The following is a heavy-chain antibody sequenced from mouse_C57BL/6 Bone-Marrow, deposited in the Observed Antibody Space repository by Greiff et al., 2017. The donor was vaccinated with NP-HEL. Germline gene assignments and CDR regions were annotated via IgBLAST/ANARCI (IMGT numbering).Heavy chain of an antibody. V-gene: IGHV1-26*01. Sequence: EVHLQQSGPELVKPGASVKISCKASGYTFTDYYMNWVKQSHGKSLEWIGDINPNNGGTSYNQKFKGKATLTVDKSSSTAYMELRSLTSEDSAVYYCARDAYWGQGTLVTVSA. CDR3: ARDAY. CDR1: GYTFTDYY. J-gene: IGHJ3*01. CDR2: INPNNGGT.